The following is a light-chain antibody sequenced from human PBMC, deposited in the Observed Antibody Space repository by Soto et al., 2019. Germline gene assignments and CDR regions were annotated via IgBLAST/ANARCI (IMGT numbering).Light chain of an antibody. J-gene: IGKJ1*01. CDR3: QQYVTSSPRT. CDR1: HTISSSY. CDR2: GIS. V-gene: IGKV3-20*01. Sequence: EIVLTQSPGTLSLSPGERATLSSRASHTISSSYLAWYQQKPGQAPRLLMYGISRRATGIPDRFSGSGSGTDFTLTLTRLEPEDFAVYYCQQYVTSSPRTFGQGTKVEIK.